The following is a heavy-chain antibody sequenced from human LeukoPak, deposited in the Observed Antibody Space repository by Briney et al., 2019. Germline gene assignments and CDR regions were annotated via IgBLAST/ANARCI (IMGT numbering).Heavy chain of an antibody. CDR1: GGTFSSYA. J-gene: IGHJ4*02. Sequence: SVKVSCKASGGTFSSYAISWVRQAPGQGLEWMGGIIPIFGTANYAQKFQGRVTITADESTSTAYMELSSLRSEDTAVYYCARGFRSTYYFDYWGQGTLVTVSS. CDR3: ARGFRSTYYFDY. V-gene: IGHV1-69*01. CDR2: IIPIFGTA. D-gene: IGHD2-2*01.